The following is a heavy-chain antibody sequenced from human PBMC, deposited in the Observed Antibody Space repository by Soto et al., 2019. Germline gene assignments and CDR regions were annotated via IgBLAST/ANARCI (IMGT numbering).Heavy chain of an antibody. J-gene: IGHJ6*02. Sequence: QVQLQQWGAGLLKPSETLSLNCAVYGGSFYWTWIRQPPGKGLEWIGEIRHSGSTNYNPSLKSRVSISIDGSKSQVSLTVYAVTAADTAVYYCARGGGDYDYAVDVWGQGTTVTVSS. V-gene: IGHV4-34*01. CDR2: IRHSGST. CDR3: ARGGGDYDYAVDV. D-gene: IGHD4-17*01. CDR1: GGSFY.